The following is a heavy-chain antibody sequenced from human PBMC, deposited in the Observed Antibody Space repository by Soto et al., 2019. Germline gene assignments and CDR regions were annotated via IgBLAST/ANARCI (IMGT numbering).Heavy chain of an antibody. D-gene: IGHD1-20*01. CDR2: IDPSDSYT. V-gene: IGHV5-10-1*01. J-gene: IGHJ6*02. Sequence: GESLKISCKGSGYSFTSYWISWVRQMPGKGLEWMGRIDPSDSYTNYSPSFQGHFTISADKSISTAYLQWSSLKASDTAMDYCARSRITGTTSDYYYGMDVCGQGTTVTVSS. CDR1: GYSFTSYW. CDR3: ARSRITGTTSDYYYGMDV.